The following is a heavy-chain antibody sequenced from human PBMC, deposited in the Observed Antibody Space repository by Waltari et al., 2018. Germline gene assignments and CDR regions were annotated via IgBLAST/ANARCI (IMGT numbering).Heavy chain of an antibody. CDR3: ARDYSNYVDDYYYAMDV. D-gene: IGHD4-4*01. V-gene: IGHV3-48*01. CDR1: GFSFSSYS. J-gene: IGHJ6*02. Sequence: EVQLVESGGGLVHPGGSLRLSCAASGFSFSSYSMNWVRQAPGKGVEWISYISSRSSSRYYADSVKGRFTISRDNAKNSLYLQMRSLRAEDTAVYYCARDYSNYVDDYYYAMDVWGQGTTVTVSS. CDR2: ISSRSSSR.